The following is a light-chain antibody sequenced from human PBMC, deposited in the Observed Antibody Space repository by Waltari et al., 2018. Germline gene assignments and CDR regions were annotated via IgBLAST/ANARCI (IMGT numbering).Light chain of an antibody. J-gene: IGKJ2*01. CDR3: QQYGSSILYT. V-gene: IGKV3-20*01. CDR1: QSLTKRY. CDR2: GAS. Sequence: VLTQSPGTLSLSPGERVPLPCRASQSLTKRYLAWYQQKPGQAPRLLIYGASSRVAGIPDRFSGSGSGTDFTLTISRLEPEDFAVYYCQQYGSSILYTFGQGTKLEIK.